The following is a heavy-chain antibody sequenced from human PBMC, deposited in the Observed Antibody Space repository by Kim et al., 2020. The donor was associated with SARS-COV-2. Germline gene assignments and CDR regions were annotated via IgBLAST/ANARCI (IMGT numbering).Heavy chain of an antibody. Sequence: GDETNYVDSMKGRSTISRDNAKNALYFQLSDLRAEDSAVYYCANGGWLDYWGQGILVTVSS. D-gene: IGHD3-10*01. CDR2: GDET. V-gene: IGHV3-7*03. CDR3: ANGGWLDY. J-gene: IGHJ4*02.